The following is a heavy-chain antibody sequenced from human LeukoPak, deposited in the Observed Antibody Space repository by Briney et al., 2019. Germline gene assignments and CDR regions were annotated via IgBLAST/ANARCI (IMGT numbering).Heavy chain of an antibody. D-gene: IGHD3-10*01. CDR3: ATSYGSGSYGH. CDR2: ISYDGSNK. CDR1: GFTFSSYG. V-gene: IGHV3-30*03. J-gene: IGHJ4*02. Sequence: TGGSLRLSCAASGFTFSSYGMHWVRQAPGKGLEWVAVISYDGSNKYYADSVKGRFTISRDNSKNTLYLQMNSLRAEDTAVYYCATSYGSGSYGHWGQGTLVTVSS.